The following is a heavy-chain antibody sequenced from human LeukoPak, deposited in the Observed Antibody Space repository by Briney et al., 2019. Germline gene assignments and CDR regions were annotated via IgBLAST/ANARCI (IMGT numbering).Heavy chain of an antibody. J-gene: IGHJ4*02. Sequence: PSETLSPTCTVSGVSISSGGYYWSWIRQHPGKGLEWIGYIYHSGSTYYNPSLKSRVTISVDRSKNQFSLKLSSVTAADTAVYYCARGPNWGWADYWGQGTLVTVSS. D-gene: IGHD7-27*01. CDR3: ARGPNWGWADY. CDR2: IYHSGST. CDR1: GVSISSGGYY. V-gene: IGHV4-30-2*01.